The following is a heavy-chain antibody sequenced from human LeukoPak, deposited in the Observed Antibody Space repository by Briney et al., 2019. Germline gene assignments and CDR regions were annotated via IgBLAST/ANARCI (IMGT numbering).Heavy chain of an antibody. CDR1: GFTFSDYW. V-gene: IGHV3-7*03. CDR3: ARRYFDH. Sequence: LAGGSLRLSCAASGFTFSDYWMSWVRQAPGKGLEWVANIKQDGSEKYYVDSVKGRFTISRDNAKNSLYLQMNSLRAEDTAVYYCARRYFDHWGQGTLVTVSS. CDR2: IKQDGSEK. J-gene: IGHJ4*02.